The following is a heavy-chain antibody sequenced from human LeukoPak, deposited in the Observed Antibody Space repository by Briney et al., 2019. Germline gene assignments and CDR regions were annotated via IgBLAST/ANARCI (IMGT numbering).Heavy chain of an antibody. CDR2: ITHSGGG. V-gene: IGHV4-34*01. CDR1: GGPFVGYY. J-gene: IGHJ4*02. D-gene: IGHD3-10*01. Sequence: SDTLSLTCTVSGGPFVGYYWTWIRQPPGKGLEWIGEITHSGGGNYNPSLKSRVTISVDSSQNRFSLKVLSVTAADTAVYYCARRAGAPDFDVWGLGTLVSVSS. CDR3: ARRAGAPDFDV.